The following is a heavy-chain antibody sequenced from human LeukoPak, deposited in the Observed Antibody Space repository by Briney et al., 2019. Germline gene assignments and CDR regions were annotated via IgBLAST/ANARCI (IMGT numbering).Heavy chain of an antibody. Sequence: PGGSLRLSCAASGFTFSSPAMSWVRQAPGKGLEWISSISGSAGSTNYVDSVKGRFTISRDNSNNTLYLQMNSLRAEDTAVYYCAKDLLTPYYYYGMDVWGKGTTVPVSS. CDR2: ISGSAGST. V-gene: IGHV3-23*01. J-gene: IGHJ6*04. D-gene: IGHD2-15*01. CDR1: GFTFSSPA. CDR3: AKDLLTPYYYYGMDV.